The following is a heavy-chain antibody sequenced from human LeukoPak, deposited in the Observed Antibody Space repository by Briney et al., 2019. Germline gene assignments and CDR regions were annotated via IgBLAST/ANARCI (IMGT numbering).Heavy chain of an antibody. CDR2: IYHSGST. CDR1: GYSISSGYY. Sequence: SETLSLTCTVSGYSISSGYYWGWIRQPPGKGLEWIGSIYHSGSTYYSPSLKSRVTISVDTSKNQFSLKLSSVTAADTAVYYCARGRWRRHSYYYYMDVWGKGTTVTVSS. CDR3: ARGRWRRHSYYYYMDV. D-gene: IGHD3-3*01. V-gene: IGHV4-38-2*02. J-gene: IGHJ6*03.